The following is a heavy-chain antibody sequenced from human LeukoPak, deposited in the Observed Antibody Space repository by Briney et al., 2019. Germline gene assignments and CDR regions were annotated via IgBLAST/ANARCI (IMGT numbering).Heavy chain of an antibody. CDR2: IKGDGSEK. J-gene: IGHJ4*02. Sequence: PGGSLRLSCAASGFTFSDYYMSWIRQAPGKGLEWVANIKGDGSEKYYVDSVKGRFNIARDNAKNSVYLQMNSLRAEDTAVYYCARDRRDGYNLLDYWGQGTLVTVSS. V-gene: IGHV3-7*01. CDR3: ARDRRDGYNLLDY. D-gene: IGHD5-24*01. CDR1: GFTFSDYY.